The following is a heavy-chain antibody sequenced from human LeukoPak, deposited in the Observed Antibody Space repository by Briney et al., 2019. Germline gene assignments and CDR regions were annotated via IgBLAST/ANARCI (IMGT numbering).Heavy chain of an antibody. Sequence: ASVKVSCTASGYTFTGYYMHWVRQATGQGLEWMGWMNPNSGNTGYAQKFQGRVTMTRNTSISTAYMELSGLRSEDTAVYYCARVIVRGVIIPGYWGQGTLVTVSS. CDR1: GYTFTGYY. CDR3: ARVIVRGVIIPGY. J-gene: IGHJ4*02. D-gene: IGHD3-10*01. CDR2: MNPNSGNT. V-gene: IGHV1-8*02.